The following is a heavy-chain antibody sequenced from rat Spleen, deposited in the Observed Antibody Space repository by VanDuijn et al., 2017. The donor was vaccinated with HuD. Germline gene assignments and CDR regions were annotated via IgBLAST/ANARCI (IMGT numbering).Heavy chain of an antibody. CDR2: ISTGGGNT. Sequence: EVQLVESGGGLVQPGRSLKLSCAASGFTFSDYYMAWVRQAPTKGLEWVASISTGGGNTYYPDSVKGRFTISRDNAKSTLYLQMNSLRSEDTATYYCAARIGTTFYWGQGTLVTVSS. CDR3: AARIGTTFY. CDR1: GFTFSDYY. V-gene: IGHV5-25*01. D-gene: IGHD1-5*01. J-gene: IGHJ3*01.